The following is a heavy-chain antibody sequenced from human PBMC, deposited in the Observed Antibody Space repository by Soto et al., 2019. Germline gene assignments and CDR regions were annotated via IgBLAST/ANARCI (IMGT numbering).Heavy chain of an antibody. J-gene: IGHJ3*01. CDR2: INPDNGNT. CDR3: ARDILTVGPRANDAFDV. Sequence: QVQLVQSGAEVRKPGASVNISCRASGFSFSDNLINWVRQAPEHSLEWMGSINPDNGNTRYSQTIQGRVTISKHSSASIAYVEVSDLTSEDTAVYYCARDILTVGPRANDAFDVWGQGTMVTVSS. V-gene: IGHV1-3*01. D-gene: IGHD2-8*02. CDR1: GFSFSDNL.